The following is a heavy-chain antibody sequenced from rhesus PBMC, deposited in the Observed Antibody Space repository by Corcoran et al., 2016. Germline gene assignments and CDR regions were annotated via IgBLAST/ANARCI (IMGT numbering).Heavy chain of an antibody. J-gene: IGHJ4*01. Sequence: QLQLQESGPGLVKPSETLSLTCAVSGYSISRGYGWSWIRQPPGEVLEWSRYISNSGRTTYNPCLRSRVTISRDTSKNQFSLKLSSVTAADTAVYYCARALYSGSWGTYYFDYWGQGVLVTVSS. D-gene: IGHD6-25*01. CDR3: ARALYSGSWGTYYFDY. CDR1: GYSISRGYG. V-gene: IGHV4-122*02. CDR2: ISNSGRT.